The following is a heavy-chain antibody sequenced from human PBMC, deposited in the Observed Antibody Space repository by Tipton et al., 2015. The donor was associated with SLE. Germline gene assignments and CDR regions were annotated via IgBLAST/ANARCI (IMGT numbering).Heavy chain of an antibody. D-gene: IGHD6-13*01. V-gene: IGHV3-30*03. CDR1: GFTFSSYG. CDR3: ARDRQQLALDY. J-gene: IGHJ4*02. Sequence: SLRLSCAASGFTFSSYGMHWVRQAPGKGLEWVAVISYDGSNKYYADSVKGRFTISRDNSKNTLYLQMNSLRAEDTALYYCARDRQQLALDYWGQGTLVTVSS. CDR2: ISYDGSNK.